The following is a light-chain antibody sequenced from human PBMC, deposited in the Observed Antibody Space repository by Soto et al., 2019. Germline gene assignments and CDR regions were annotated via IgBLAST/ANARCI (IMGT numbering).Light chain of an antibody. J-gene: IGLJ3*02. CDR1: SSNIGGNP. CDR3: AAWDDSLNALV. V-gene: IGLV1-44*01. CDR2: TND. Sequence: SVLTQPPSASGTPGQRVTISCSGSSSNIGGNPVNWFQQLPGTAPKLLIYTNDQRPSEVPDRFSGSKSGTSGSLAISGLQSEDEADYYCAAWDDSLNALVFGGGTKLTVL.